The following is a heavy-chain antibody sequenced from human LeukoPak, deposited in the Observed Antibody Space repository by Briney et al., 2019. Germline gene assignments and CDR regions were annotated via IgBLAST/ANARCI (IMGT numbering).Heavy chain of an antibody. CDR1: GGSISSSSYY. D-gene: IGHD6-19*01. J-gene: IGHJ4*02. Sequence: SETLSLTCTVSGGSISSSSYYWGWIRQPPGKGLEWIGSIYYSGSTYYNPSLKSRVTISVDTSKNQFSLKLSSVTAADTAVYYCARGEGSGRFRGYYFDYWGQGTLGTGPS. CDR3: ARGEGSGRFRGYYFDY. CDR2: IYYSGST. V-gene: IGHV4-39*07.